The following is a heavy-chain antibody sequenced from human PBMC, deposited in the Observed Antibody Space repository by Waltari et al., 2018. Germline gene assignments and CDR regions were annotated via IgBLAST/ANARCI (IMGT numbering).Heavy chain of an antibody. J-gene: IGHJ4*02. D-gene: IGHD1-26*01. CDR1: GDSIDSGSYS. Sequence: QVQLQESGPGLVKPSQTLSLTCTVSGDSIDSGSYSWSWIRQPAGKGLEWIGRIYTSGSTNYNPSLKSRVTISVDTSKNQFSLNLSSVTAADTAVYYCARGPLLSKVDYWGQGTLVTVSS. V-gene: IGHV4-61*02. CDR2: IYTSGST. CDR3: ARGPLLSKVDY.